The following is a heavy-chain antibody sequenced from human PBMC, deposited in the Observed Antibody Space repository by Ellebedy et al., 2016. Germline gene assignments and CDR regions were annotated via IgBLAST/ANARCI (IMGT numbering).Heavy chain of an antibody. CDR3: ASSRYYDILTGYYSAEYFQH. V-gene: IGHV5-51*01. Sequence: GESLKISXKGSGYSFTSYWIGWVRQMPGKGLEWMGIIYPGDSDTRYSPSFQGQVTISADKSISTAYLQWSSLKASDTAMYYCASSRYYDILTGYYSAEYFQHWGQGTLVTVSS. CDR1: GYSFTSYW. CDR2: IYPGDSDT. J-gene: IGHJ1*01. D-gene: IGHD3-9*01.